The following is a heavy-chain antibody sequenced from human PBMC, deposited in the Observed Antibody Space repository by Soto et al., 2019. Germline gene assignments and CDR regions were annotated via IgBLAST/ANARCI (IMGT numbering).Heavy chain of an antibody. CDR1: GGSISSGNYY. CDR2: IYYSGTT. D-gene: IGHD3-22*01. V-gene: IGHV4-31*03. CDR3: ASTYYNASSGPFTY. Sequence: QVHLQESGPGLVKPSQTLCLTCTVSGGSISSGNYYWSWIRQHPGKGLEWIGYIYYSGTTSYNPSLKSRVTISVDPSKHQFSLKLSSVTAAGTAVYYCASTYYNASSGPFTYWGQGTLVTVSS. J-gene: IGHJ4*02.